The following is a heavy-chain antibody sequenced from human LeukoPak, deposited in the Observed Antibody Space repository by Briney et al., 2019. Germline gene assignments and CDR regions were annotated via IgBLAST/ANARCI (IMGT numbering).Heavy chain of an antibody. V-gene: IGHV1-2*02. J-gene: IGHJ4*02. CDR3: ARVPYYDLYYFDY. Sequence: ASVKVSCKASGYTFTGYYMHWVRQAPGQGLEWMGWINPNSGGTNYAQKFQGRVTMTRDTSISTAYMELSRLRSDDTAVCYCARVPYYDLYYFDYWGQGTLVTVSS. CDR1: GYTFTGYY. D-gene: IGHD3-22*01. CDR2: INPNSGGT.